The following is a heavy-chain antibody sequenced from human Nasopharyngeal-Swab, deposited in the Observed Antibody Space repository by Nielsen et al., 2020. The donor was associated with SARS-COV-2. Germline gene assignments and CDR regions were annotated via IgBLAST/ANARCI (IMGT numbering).Heavy chain of an antibody. V-gene: IGHV3-9*01. Sequence: GGSLRLSCAASGFTFDDYAMHWVRQAPGKGLEWVSGISWNGGSIGYADSVKGRFTISRDNAKNSLYLQMNSLRAEDTALYYCAKIALSRDDAFDIWGQGTMVTVSS. CDR3: AKIALSRDDAFDI. J-gene: IGHJ3*02. CDR1: GFTFDDYA. D-gene: IGHD6-13*01. CDR2: ISWNGGSI.